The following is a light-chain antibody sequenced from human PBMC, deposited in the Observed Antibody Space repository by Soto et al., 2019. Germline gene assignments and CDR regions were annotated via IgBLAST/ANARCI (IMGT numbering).Light chain of an antibody. Sequence: QSALTQPASVSGSPGQSITISCTGTSSDVGGYNYVSWYQQHTGKAPKLMIYDVSNRPSGVSNRFSGSKSGNTASLTISGLQAEGEAYYYCSSYTSSSTLYVFGTGTKLTVL. CDR1: SSDVGGYNY. CDR3: SSYTSSSTLYV. CDR2: DVS. J-gene: IGLJ1*01. V-gene: IGLV2-14*01.